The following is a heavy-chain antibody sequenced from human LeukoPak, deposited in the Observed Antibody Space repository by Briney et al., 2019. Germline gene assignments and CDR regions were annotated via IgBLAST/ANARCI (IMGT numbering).Heavy chain of an antibody. CDR1: GFTFSSNY. Sequence: GGSLRLSCAASGFTFSSNYMSWVRQAPGKGLEWVSVIYSGGSTYYADSVKGRFTISRDNSKNTLYLQMNSLRAEDTAVYYCARVRHDILTGYSFDYRGQGTLVTVSS. V-gene: IGHV3-53*01. CDR2: IYSGGST. D-gene: IGHD3-9*01. J-gene: IGHJ4*02. CDR3: ARVRHDILTGYSFDY.